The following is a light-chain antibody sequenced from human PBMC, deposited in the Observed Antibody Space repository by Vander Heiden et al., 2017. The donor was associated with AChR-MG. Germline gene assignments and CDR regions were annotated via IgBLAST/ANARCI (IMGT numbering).Light chain of an antibody. V-gene: IGLV3-19*01. CDR3: YSRVSSARHLRV. Sequence: SSELTQAPAVSVALGQTVTITCQGDSLRGYYATWYQQKPGQAPLLVIYGKNNRPSGIPVRFSGSNSGNTASLTITGAQAEDEADYYCYSRVSSARHLRVFGGGTKLTVL. CDR2: GKN. CDR1: SLRGYY. J-gene: IGLJ3*02.